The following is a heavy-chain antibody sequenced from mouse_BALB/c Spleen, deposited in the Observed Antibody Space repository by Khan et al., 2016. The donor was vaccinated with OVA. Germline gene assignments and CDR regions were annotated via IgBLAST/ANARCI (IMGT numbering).Heavy chain of an antibody. CDR3: ARSYFYGYYFDQ. CDR2: ISGDSNTI. Sequence: EVELVESGGGLVQPGGSRKLSCAASGFTFSNFGMHWIRQAPEKGLEWVAYISGDSNTIYYADTVKGRFTISRDNPGNTLFLQMTSLRSEDTAMYYCARSYFYGYYFDQWGQGTTRTVS. J-gene: IGHJ2*01. V-gene: IGHV5-17*02. D-gene: IGHD1-1*01. CDR1: GFTFSNFG.